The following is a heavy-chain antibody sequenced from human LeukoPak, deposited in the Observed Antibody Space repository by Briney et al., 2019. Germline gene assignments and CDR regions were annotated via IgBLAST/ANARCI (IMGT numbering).Heavy chain of an antibody. CDR2: IYTSGNT. J-gene: IGHJ4*02. CDR3: ARALLNYYGSGDYFDY. Sequence: SETLSLTCTVSGGSISSYYWSWIRQPAGKGLEWIGRIYTSGNTNYNPSLKSRVTMSVDTSKNQFSLKLSSVTAADTAVYYCARALLNYYGSGDYFDYWGQGTLVTVSS. CDR1: GGSISSYY. D-gene: IGHD3-10*01. V-gene: IGHV4-4*07.